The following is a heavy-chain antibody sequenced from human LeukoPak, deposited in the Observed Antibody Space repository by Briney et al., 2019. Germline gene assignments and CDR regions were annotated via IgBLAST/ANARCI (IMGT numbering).Heavy chain of an antibody. CDR3: AAEGRPTVVTFRKGAVDL. J-gene: IGHJ3*01. D-gene: IGHD4-23*01. V-gene: IGHV1-58*01. Sequence: SVKVSFKAPGFTFTSSAVQWVRQARGQRLEWIGWIVVGSGNTNYAQKFQERVTITRDMSTSTVYMELSSLRSEDTAVYYCAAEGRPTVVTFRKGAVDLWGQGTMVTVSS. CDR2: IVVGSGNT. CDR1: GFTFTSSA.